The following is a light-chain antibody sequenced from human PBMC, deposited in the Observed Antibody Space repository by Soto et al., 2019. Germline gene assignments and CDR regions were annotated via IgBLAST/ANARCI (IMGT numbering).Light chain of an antibody. J-gene: IGKJ3*01. Sequence: DIQMTQSPSSLSASVGDRVSITCQASQDITNFLHWYQQKPAKAPKLLIYDASNLETGVPSRFSGSGSGTDFTFTISSLQPEDIATYYCQQYDDLPLTFGPGTRVDIK. CDR2: DAS. CDR1: QDITNF. CDR3: QQYDDLPLT. V-gene: IGKV1-33*01.